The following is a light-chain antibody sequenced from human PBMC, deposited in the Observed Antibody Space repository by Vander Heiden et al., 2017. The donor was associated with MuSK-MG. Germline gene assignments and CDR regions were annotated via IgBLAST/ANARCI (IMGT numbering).Light chain of an antibody. V-gene: IGKV1-39*01. Sequence: DIQMTQSPSSLSASVGDRVTITCRASQSISSYLNWYQQKPWKAPKLLIDAASSLQSRVPSRCRRSGSRTDFTLTISRLQPEDFATYYCQECESTPSTFGPGTKVDIK. CDR1: QSISSY. J-gene: IGKJ3*01. CDR3: QECESTPST. CDR2: AAS.